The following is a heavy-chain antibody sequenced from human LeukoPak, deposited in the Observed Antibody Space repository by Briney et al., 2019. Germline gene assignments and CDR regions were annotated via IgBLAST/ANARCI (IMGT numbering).Heavy chain of an antibody. CDR3: ARVWRKIAAAGTWHGVLGWFDP. Sequence: SETLSLTCTVSGGSISSYYWSWIRQPPGKGLEWIGYIYYSGSTNYNPSLKSRVTISVDTSKNQFSLKLSSVTAADTAVYYCARVWRKIAAAGTWHGVLGWFDPWGQGTLVTVSS. CDR1: GGSISSYY. V-gene: IGHV4-59*01. D-gene: IGHD6-13*01. CDR2: IYYSGST. J-gene: IGHJ5*02.